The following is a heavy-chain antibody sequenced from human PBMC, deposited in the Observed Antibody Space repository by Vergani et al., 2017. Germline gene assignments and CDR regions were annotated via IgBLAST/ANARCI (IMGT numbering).Heavy chain of an antibody. CDR2: IYTSGST. CDR1: GGSISSGSYY. V-gene: IGHV4-61*02. CDR3: ASRRGWLHYGMDV. D-gene: IGHD5-12*01. Sequence: QVQLQESGPGLVQPSQTLSLTCTVSGGSISSGSYYWSWIRQPAGKGLEWIGRIYTSGSTNYNPSLKSRVTISVDTSKNQFSLKLSSVTAADTAVYYCASRRGWLHYGMDVWGQGTTVTVSS. J-gene: IGHJ6*02.